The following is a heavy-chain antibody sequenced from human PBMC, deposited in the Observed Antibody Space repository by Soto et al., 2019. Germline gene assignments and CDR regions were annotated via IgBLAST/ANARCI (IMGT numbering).Heavy chain of an antibody. D-gene: IGHD6-6*01. J-gene: IGHJ6*02. CDR2: IKQDGSEK. CDR3: ARDQIDSSSSGNYYYYGMDV. V-gene: IGHV3-7*03. Sequence: GGSLRLSCAASGFTFSSYWMSWVRQAPGKGLEWVANIKQDGSEKYYVDSVKGRFTISRDNAKNSLYLQMNSLRAEDTAVYYCARDQIDSSSSGNYYYYGMDVWGQGTTVTVSS. CDR1: GFTFSSYW.